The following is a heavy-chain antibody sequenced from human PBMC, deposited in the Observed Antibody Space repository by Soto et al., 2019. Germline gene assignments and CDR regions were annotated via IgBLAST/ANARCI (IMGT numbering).Heavy chain of an antibody. D-gene: IGHD4-17*01. CDR1: SAPVSSTTYT. Sequence: SETLSLTCTVSSAPVSSTTYTWGWIRQPPGKGLEWVASIYYVGSSYYNPSLNSRVTVSVDTSKNQFSLKMTSVTAADTAVYYCARETYGDYVGYFDPWGQGTLVTVS. CDR3: ARETYGDYVGYFDP. J-gene: IGHJ5*02. CDR2: IYYVGSS. V-gene: IGHV4-39*02.